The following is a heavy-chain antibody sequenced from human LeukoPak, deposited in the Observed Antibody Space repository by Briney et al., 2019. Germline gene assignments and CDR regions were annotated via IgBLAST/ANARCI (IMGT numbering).Heavy chain of an antibody. V-gene: IGHV3-30*02. J-gene: IGHJ5*01. D-gene: IGHD3-3*01. CDR3: AKDWSTDWSNWFDS. CDR2: TRPDGSNK. Sequence: SGGSLRLSRAASGFTFSSYGMHWVRQAPGKGLEWVAFTRPDGSNKHYGDSVQGRFTISRDNSRNTLYLQMNSLRVEDTAMYYCAKDWSTDWSNWFDSWGPGSLVTVSS. CDR1: GFTFSSYG.